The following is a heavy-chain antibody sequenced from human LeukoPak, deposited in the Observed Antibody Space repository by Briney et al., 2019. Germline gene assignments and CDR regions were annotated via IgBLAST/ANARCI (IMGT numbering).Heavy chain of an antibody. J-gene: IGHJ4*02. Sequence: SGGSLRLSCAASGFTFSSYAMHWVRQAPGKGLEWVAVISYDGSNKYYADSVKGRFTISRDNSKNTLYLQMNSLRAEDTAVYYCARDLTGTTVTTVSNYWGQETLVTVSS. D-gene: IGHD4-17*01. CDR3: ARDLTGTTVTTVSNY. V-gene: IGHV3-30-3*01. CDR2: ISYDGSNK. CDR1: GFTFSSYA.